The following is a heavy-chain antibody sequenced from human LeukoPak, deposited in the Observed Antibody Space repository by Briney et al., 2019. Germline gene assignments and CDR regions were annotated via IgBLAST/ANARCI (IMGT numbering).Heavy chain of an antibody. CDR3: ASLPEIAVAGTFDY. V-gene: IGHV4-34*01. CDR1: GGSFSGYY. CDR2: INHSGST. Sequence: SETLSLTCAVYGGSFSGYYWSWIRQPPGKGLEWIGEINHSGSTNYNPSLKSRVTISVDTSKNQFSLKLSSVTAADTAVYYCASLPEIAVAGTFDYWGQGTLVTVSS. D-gene: IGHD6-19*01. J-gene: IGHJ4*02.